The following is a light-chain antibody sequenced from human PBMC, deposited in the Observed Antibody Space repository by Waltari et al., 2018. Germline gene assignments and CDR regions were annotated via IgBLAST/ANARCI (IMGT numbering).Light chain of an antibody. CDR2: EAS. Sequence: DIQMTQSPSSLSASVGARVTISCQASQDINNNLNWYQQKPGQAPKLLIYEASTLHIGVPSRFRGRGYGTDFTLIISRLQPEDVATYYCQHFENLPLTFGGGTKVEIK. CDR3: QHFENLPLT. CDR1: QDINNN. V-gene: IGKV1-33*01. J-gene: IGKJ4*01.